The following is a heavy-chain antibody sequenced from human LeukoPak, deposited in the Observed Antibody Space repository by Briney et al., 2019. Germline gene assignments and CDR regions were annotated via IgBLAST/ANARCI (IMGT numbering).Heavy chain of an antibody. J-gene: IGHJ6*03. D-gene: IGHD6-6*01. V-gene: IGHV3-74*01. Sequence: GGSLRLSCAASGFTFSSYWMHWVRQAPGKGLVWVSRIKSDGSSTSYADSVEGRFTISRDNAKNTLYLQMSSPRAEDTAVYYCARESRGYYYYYMDVWGKGTTVIVSS. CDR3: ARESRGYYYYYMDV. CDR2: IKSDGSST. CDR1: GFTFSSYW.